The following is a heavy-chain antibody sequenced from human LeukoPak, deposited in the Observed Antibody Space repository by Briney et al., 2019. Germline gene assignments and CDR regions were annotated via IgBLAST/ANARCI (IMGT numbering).Heavy chain of an antibody. J-gene: IGHJ6*03. CDR3: ARVRRGTVNYYYMDV. V-gene: IGHV2-70*11. Sequence: SGPTLVNPTQTLTLTSTFSGFSLSTSGMCVSWIRQPPGKALEWLARIDWDDDKYYSTSLKTRLTISKDTSKNQVVLTMTNMDPVDTATYYCARVRRGTVNYYYMDVWGKGTTVTVSS. D-gene: IGHD1-1*01. CDR1: GFSLSTSGMC. CDR2: IDWDDDK.